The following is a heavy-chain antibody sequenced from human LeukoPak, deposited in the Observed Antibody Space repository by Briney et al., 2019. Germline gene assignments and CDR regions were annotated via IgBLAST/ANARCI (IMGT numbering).Heavy chain of an antibody. V-gene: IGHV4-61*09. CDR1: GASISSGTYY. Sequence: SETQSLTCTVSGASISSGTYYWNWIRQSAGKGLEWIGHIDITGSTNYNPSLKSRVTISVDTSKNQFSLRLSSVTAADTAVYYCARDVIAWGQGTLVTVSS. CDR3: ARDVIA. CDR2: IDITGST. J-gene: IGHJ5*02.